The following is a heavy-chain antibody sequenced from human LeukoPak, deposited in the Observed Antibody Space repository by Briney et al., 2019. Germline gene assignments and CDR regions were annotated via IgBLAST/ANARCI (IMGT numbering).Heavy chain of an antibody. D-gene: IGHD6-6*01. CDR1: GDSDIGNY. J-gene: IGHJ6*02. CDR2: IYNSGST. V-gene: IGHV4-4*08. CDR3: ARYASSSSSGYYGMDV. Sequence: SETLSLTCTASGDSDIGNYWSWIRQPPGKGLEWIGDIYNSGSTNYNPSLKSRVTISVDTSKSQFSLKLSSVTAADTAVYFCARYASSSSSGYYGMDVWGQGTTVTVSS.